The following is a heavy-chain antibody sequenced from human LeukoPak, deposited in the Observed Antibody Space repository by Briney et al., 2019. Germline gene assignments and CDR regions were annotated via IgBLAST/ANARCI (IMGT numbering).Heavy chain of an antibody. CDR2: IYHSGST. CDR1: GGSISRGNW. D-gene: IGHD3-10*01. V-gene: IGHV4-4*02. Sequence: SGTLSLTCAVSGGSISRGNWWSWVRQPPGKGLEWVGEIYHSGSTNYNPSLKSRVTISVDTSKNQFSLKLSSVTAADTAVYYCARRRWVRAFDIWGQGTMVTVSS. J-gene: IGHJ3*02. CDR3: ARRRWVRAFDI.